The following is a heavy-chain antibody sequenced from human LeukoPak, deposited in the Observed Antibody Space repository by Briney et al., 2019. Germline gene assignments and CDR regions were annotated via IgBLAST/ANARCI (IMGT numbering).Heavy chain of an antibody. J-gene: IGHJ4*02. CDR2: IYHSGST. CDR3: ARVVGSEYYYDSRGLYYFDY. Sequence: SQTLSLTCAVSGGSISSGGYSWSWIRQPPGKGLEWIGYIYHSGSTYYNPSLKSRVTISVDRSKNQFSLKLSSVTAADTAVYYCARVVGSEYYYDSRGLYYFDYWGQGTLVTVSS. V-gene: IGHV4-30-2*01. CDR1: GGSISSGGYS. D-gene: IGHD3-22*01.